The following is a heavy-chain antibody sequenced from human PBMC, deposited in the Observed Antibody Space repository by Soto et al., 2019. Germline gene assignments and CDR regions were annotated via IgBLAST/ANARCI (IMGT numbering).Heavy chain of an antibody. D-gene: IGHD3-22*01. CDR1: GFTFSSYG. V-gene: IGHV3-30*18. CDR3: AKDPYYYDSSGYFDY. Sequence: GGSLRLSCAASGFTFSSYGMHWVRQAPGKGLEWVAVISYDGSNKYYADSVKGRFTISRDNSKNTLYLQMNSLRAEDTAVYYCAKDPYYYDSSGYFDYWGQGTLVTVSS. J-gene: IGHJ4*02. CDR2: ISYDGSNK.